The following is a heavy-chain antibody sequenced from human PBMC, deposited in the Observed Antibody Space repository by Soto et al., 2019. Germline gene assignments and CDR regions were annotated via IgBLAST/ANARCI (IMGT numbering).Heavy chain of an antibody. V-gene: IGHV4-39*01. CDR2: IYYSGST. CDR1: GGSISSSSYY. J-gene: IGHJ5*02. Sequence: SETLSLTCTVSGGSISSSSYYWGWIRQPPGKGLEWIGSIYYSGSTYYNPSLNSRVTISVDTSKNQFSLKLSSVTAADTAVYYCARHHWGIEVLFDPWGQGTLVTVSS. D-gene: IGHD7-27*01. CDR3: ARHHWGIEVLFDP.